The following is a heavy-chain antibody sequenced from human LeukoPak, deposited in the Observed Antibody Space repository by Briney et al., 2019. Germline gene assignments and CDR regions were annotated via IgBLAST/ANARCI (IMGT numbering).Heavy chain of an antibody. J-gene: IGHJ4*02. V-gene: IGHV3-23*01. CDR1: GFTFSTYA. Sequence: GGSLRLSCAASGFTFSTYAMSWVRQAPGKGLEWVSVISGSSVSTYYADSVEGRFTISRDKSSNTLYLQMNSLRAEDTAVYYCAKRGYDSGGYYGYFDYWGQGTLVTVSS. CDR3: AKRGYDSGGYYGYFDY. CDR2: ISGSSVST. D-gene: IGHD3-22*01.